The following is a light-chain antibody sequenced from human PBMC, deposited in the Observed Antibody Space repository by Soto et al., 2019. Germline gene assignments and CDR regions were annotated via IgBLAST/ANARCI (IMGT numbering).Light chain of an antibody. CDR1: QSISNW. CDR2: KAS. Sequence: DIQMTQSPSTLSASVGDRVIITCRASQSISNWLAWYQQKPGKAPNLLIYKASSLKSGVPSRFSGSGSGTEFTLTISSLQPDDFATYYCQQYNSYQLTFGGGTKVDIK. J-gene: IGKJ4*01. CDR3: QQYNSYQLT. V-gene: IGKV1-5*03.